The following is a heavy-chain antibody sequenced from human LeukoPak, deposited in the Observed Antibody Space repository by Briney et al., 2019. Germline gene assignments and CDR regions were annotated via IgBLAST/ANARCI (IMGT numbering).Heavy chain of an antibody. Sequence: PGGTLRLSCAASGFTFSSYGMSWVRQAPGKGLEWVSAISGSGGSTYYADSVKGRFTISRDNSKSALFLQMNSLRAEDTAVYYCAKDAPRSSGWFFLDYWGQGTLVTVSS. CDR3: AKDAPRSSGWFFLDY. CDR1: GFTFSSYG. V-gene: IGHV3-23*01. J-gene: IGHJ4*02. D-gene: IGHD6-19*01. CDR2: ISGSGGST.